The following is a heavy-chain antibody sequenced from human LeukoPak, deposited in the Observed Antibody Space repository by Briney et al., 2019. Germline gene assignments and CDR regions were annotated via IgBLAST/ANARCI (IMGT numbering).Heavy chain of an antibody. CDR1: GGSISSFY. V-gene: IGHV4-59*08. CDR3: ARLSSGSSSWYDIDY. J-gene: IGHJ4*02. CDR2: IYYSGST. D-gene: IGHD6-13*01. Sequence: SETLSLTCTVSGGSISSFYWSWIRQPPGKGLEWIGYIYYSGSTNYNPFLKSRVTISVDTSKNQFSLRLNSVTAADTAVYYCARLSSGSSSWYDIDYWGQGTLVTVSS.